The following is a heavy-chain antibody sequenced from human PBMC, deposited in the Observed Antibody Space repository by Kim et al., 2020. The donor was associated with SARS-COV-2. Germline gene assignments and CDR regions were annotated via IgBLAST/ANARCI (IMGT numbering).Heavy chain of an antibody. D-gene: IGHD3-22*01. Sequence: NTSPNLKSRVTKSADTSKNPFSLKLSSVTAADTAVYYCASFDSSGWGFDPWGQGTLVTVAS. V-gene: IGHV4-34*01. J-gene: IGHJ5*02. CDR3: ASFDSSGWGFDP.